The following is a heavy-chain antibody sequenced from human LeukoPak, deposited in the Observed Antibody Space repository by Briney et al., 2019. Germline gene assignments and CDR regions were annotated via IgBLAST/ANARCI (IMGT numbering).Heavy chain of an antibody. CDR2: ISSSGSTM. Sequence: GGSLRLSCAASGFTFSDYYMSWIRQAPGKGLEWVSYISSSGSTMYYADSVKGRFTISRDNAKNSLYLQMNSLRAEDTAVYYCARDYYDSSGYFDHFDYWGQGTLVTVSS. D-gene: IGHD3-22*01. CDR3: ARDYYDSSGYFDHFDY. J-gene: IGHJ4*02. CDR1: GFTFSDYY. V-gene: IGHV3-11*01.